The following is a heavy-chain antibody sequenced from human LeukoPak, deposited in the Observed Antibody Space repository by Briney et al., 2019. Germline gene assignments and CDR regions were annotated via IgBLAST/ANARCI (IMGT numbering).Heavy chain of an antibody. V-gene: IGHV4-59*01. CDR2: IYYSGST. Sequence: SETLSLTCTVSGGSTSSYYWSWIRQPPGKGLEWIGYIYYSGSTNYNPSLKSRVTISVDTSKNQFSLKLSSVTAADTAVYYCARGDPYLPLGYWGQGTLVTVSS. CDR3: ARGDPYLPLGY. J-gene: IGHJ4*02. CDR1: GGSTSSYY.